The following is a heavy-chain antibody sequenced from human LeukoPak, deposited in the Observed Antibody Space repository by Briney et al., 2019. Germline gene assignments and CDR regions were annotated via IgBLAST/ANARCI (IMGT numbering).Heavy chain of an antibody. J-gene: IGHJ4*02. CDR3: AKEVGTIFGYVYYFDY. CDR1: GFTFSSYG. CDR2: IRYDGSNK. Sequence: GGSLRLSCAASGFTFSSYGMHWVRQAPGKGLEWVAFIRYDGSNKYYADSVKGRFTISRDNSKNTLYLQMNSLRAEDTAVYYCAKEVGTIFGYVYYFDYWGQGTLVTVSS. D-gene: IGHD3-3*01. V-gene: IGHV3-30*02.